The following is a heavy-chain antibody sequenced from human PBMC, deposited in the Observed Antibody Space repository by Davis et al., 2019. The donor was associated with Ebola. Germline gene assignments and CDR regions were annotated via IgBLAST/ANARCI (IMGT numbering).Heavy chain of an antibody. CDR3: TKDYGGTSDY. CDR1: GFAFTNYW. D-gene: IGHD4-23*01. J-gene: IGHJ4*02. Sequence: GESLKISCAASGFAFTNYWMHWVRQAPGKGLEWVGFIRSKPYGGTTEYAASVKGRFTISRDDSKSIAYLQMNSLKTEDTAVYYCTKDYGGTSDYWGQGTLVTVSS. V-gene: IGHV3-49*04. CDR2: IRSKPYGGTT.